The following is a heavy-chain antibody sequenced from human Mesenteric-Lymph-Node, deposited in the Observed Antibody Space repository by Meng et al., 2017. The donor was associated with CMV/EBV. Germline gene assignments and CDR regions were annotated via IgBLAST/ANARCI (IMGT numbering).Heavy chain of an antibody. D-gene: IGHD3-10*01. Sequence: RASGYTLTSYGISWVRQAPGQGLEWMGWISAYNGNTNYAQKLQGRVTMTTDTSTRTAYMELRSLRSDDTAVYYCARDRYQVRGVMNYWGQGTLVTVSS. CDR1: GYTLTSYG. J-gene: IGHJ4*02. CDR2: ISAYNGNT. V-gene: IGHV1-18*01. CDR3: ARDRYQVRGVMNY.